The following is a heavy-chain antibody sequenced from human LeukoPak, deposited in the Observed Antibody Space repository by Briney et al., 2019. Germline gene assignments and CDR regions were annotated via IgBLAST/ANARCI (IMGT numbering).Heavy chain of an antibody. J-gene: IGHJ4*02. CDR3: VSMITFGGVSY. CDR2: ISGYSGNT. CDR1: GYTFTSYG. Sequence: ASVKVSCKASGYTFTSYGFSWVRQASGQGLEWMGWISGYSGNTNYAQKLQGRVTMTTDTSTSTAYMELRSLRSDDTAVYYCVSMITFGGVSYWGQGTLVTVSS. V-gene: IGHV1-18*01. D-gene: IGHD3-16*01.